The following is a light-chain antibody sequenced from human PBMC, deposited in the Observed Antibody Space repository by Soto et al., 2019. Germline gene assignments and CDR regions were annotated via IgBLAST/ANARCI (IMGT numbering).Light chain of an antibody. CDR2: DAS. CDR1: QSVGYH. J-gene: IGKJ5*01. Sequence: EIVMTQSPDTLSVSPGETVTLSCRASQSVGYHLAWYQQKPGQAPRLLIYDASNRATGIPARFSGSGSGTEFTLTISSLQSEDFAVYYCQQYNNWPPKYTFGQGTRLEIK. V-gene: IGKV3D-15*01. CDR3: QQYNNWPPKYT.